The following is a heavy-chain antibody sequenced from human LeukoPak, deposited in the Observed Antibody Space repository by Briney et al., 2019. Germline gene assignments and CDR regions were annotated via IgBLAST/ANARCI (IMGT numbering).Heavy chain of an antibody. V-gene: IGHV3-21*01. D-gene: IGHD3-3*01. CDR2: ISSSSSYI. J-gene: IGHJ4*02. Sequence: GGSLRLSCAASGFTFSSYSMNWVRQAPGKGLEWVSSISSSSSYIYYADSVKGRFTISRDNAKNSLYLQMNSLRAEDTAVYYCARDGATTIFGVVTFDYWGQGTLVTASS. CDR1: GFTFSSYS. CDR3: ARDGATTIFGVVTFDY.